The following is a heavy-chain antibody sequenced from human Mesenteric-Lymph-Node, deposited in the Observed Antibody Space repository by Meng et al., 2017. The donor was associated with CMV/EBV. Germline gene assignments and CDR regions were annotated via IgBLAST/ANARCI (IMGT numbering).Heavy chain of an antibody. CDR1: GFTFSSYS. J-gene: IGHJ6*02. D-gene: IGHD6-19*01. CDR2: ISSSSSYI. Sequence: GESLKISCAASGFTFSSYSMNWVRQAPGKGLEWVSSISSSSSYIYYADSVKGRFTISRDNAKNSLYLQMNSLRAEDTAVYYCARDQRDSSGRLGDGMDVWGQGTTVTVSS. CDR3: ARDQRDSSGRLGDGMDV. V-gene: IGHV3-21*01.